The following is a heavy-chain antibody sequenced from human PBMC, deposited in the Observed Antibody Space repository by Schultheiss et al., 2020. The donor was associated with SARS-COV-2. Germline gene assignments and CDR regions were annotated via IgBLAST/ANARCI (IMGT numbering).Heavy chain of an antibody. CDR1: GFTFSNAW. CDR2: ISYDGSNK. Sequence: GGSLRLSCAASGFTFSNAWMSWVRQAPGKGLEWVAVISYDGSNKYYADSVKGRFTISRDNSKNALYLQMNSLRAEDTAVYYCARCGEYQLLSGFDYWGQGTLVTVSS. CDR3: ARCGEYQLLSGFDY. J-gene: IGHJ4*02. V-gene: IGHV3-30*03. D-gene: IGHD2-2*01.